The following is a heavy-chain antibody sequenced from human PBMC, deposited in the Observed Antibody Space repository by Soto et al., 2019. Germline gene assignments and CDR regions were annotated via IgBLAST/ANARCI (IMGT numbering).Heavy chain of an antibody. V-gene: IGHV4-34*01. CDR1: GGSFSGYY. CDR2: INHSGST. Sequence: ASETLSLTCAVYGGSFSGYYWSWIRQPPGKGLGWIGEINHSGSTNCNPSLKSRVTISVDTSKNQFSLKLSSVTAADTAVYYCARFIVVVPAANVYYYYGMDVWGQGTTVTVSS. D-gene: IGHD2-2*01. J-gene: IGHJ6*02. CDR3: ARFIVVVPAANVYYYYGMDV.